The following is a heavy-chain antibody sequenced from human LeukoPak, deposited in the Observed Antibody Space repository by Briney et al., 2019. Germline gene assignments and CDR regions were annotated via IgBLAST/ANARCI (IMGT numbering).Heavy chain of an antibody. Sequence: PSETLSLTCTVSGGSINISYWSWIRQPPGKGLEWIGEINHSGSTNYNPSLKSRVTISVDTSKNQFSLKLSSVTAADTAVYYCARGRPTYAFDIWGQGTMVTVSS. CDR3: ARGRPTYAFDI. CDR2: INHSGST. V-gene: IGHV4-34*01. J-gene: IGHJ3*02. CDR1: GGSINISY.